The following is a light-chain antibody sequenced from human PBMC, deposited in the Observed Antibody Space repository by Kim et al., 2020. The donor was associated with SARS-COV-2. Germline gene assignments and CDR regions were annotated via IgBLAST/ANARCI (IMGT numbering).Light chain of an antibody. Sequence: ASVGDRVTITCRASQSISGYLNWYQQKPGKAPNLLIYAASNLHDGVPSRFSGSGFGTDFTLTIRSLQPEDLATYYCQQSYSAPYTFGQGTKVEI. CDR1: QSISGY. J-gene: IGKJ2*01. V-gene: IGKV1-39*01. CDR3: QQSYSAPYT. CDR2: AAS.